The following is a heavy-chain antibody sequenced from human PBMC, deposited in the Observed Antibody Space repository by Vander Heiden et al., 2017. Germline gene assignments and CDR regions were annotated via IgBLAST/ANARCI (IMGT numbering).Heavy chain of an antibody. Sequence: QVQLVESGGGVVQPGRSLRLYCAASGFTFSSYGMHWVRQAPGKGLEWVAVISYEGRKKDYADSVKGRFTISRENSKNTLYMKMKSLRAEDTAVYYCAKDHSLDYWGQGTLVTVYS. CDR2: ISYEGRKK. V-gene: IGHV3-30*18. J-gene: IGHJ4*02. CDR3: AKDHSLDY. CDR1: GFTFSSYG.